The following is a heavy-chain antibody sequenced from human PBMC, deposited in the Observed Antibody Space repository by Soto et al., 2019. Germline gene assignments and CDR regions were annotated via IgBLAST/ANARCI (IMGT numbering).Heavy chain of an antibody. D-gene: IGHD6-13*01. CDR1: GGSFSGYY. CDR3: ARRRDSSSWKINPFDY. Sequence: SETLSLTCAVYGGSFSGYYWSWIRQPPGKGLEWIGEINHSGSTNYNPSLKSRVTISVDTSKNQFSLKLSYVTAADTAVYYCARRRDSSSWKINPFDYWGQGTLVTVSS. J-gene: IGHJ4*02. V-gene: IGHV4-34*01. CDR2: INHSGST.